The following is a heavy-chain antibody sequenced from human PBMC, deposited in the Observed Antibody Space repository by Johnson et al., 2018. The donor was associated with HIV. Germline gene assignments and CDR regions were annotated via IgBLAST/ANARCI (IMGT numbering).Heavy chain of an antibody. CDR1: GFTVSSNY. CDR3: ARDGDSSGPLHDAFDI. D-gene: IGHD3-22*01. CDR2: IYSGGST. Sequence: VQLVESGGGLIQPGGSLRLSCVVSGFTVSSNYMSWVRQAPGKGLEWVSIIYSGGSTYYADSVKGRFTISRDNSKNTLYLKMNSLRAEDTAVYYCARDGDSSGPLHDAFDIWGQGTMVTVSS. J-gene: IGHJ3*02. V-gene: IGHV3-53*01.